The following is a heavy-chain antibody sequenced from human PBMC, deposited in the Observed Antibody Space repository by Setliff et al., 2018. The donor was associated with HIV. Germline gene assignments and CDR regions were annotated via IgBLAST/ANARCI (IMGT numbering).Heavy chain of an antibody. CDR3: ARAMGANWSYYYYMDV. CDR2: IYYTGDT. CDR1: GDSISSSIYY. J-gene: IGHJ6*03. V-gene: IGHV4-39*07. D-gene: IGHD1-26*01. Sequence: PSETLSLTCTVSGDSISSSIYYWGWVRQPPGKGLEWIGYIYYTGDTYYNPPLKSRVTMSIDTSKKQLSLKLNSVTAADTAVYYCARAMGANWSYYYYMDVWGKGTTVTVSS.